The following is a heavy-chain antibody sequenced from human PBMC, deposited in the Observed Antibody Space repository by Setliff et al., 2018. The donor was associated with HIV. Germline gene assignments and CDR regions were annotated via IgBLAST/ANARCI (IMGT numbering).Heavy chain of an antibody. V-gene: IGHV4-4*07. Sequence: SETLSLTCSVSGGSMSPYYWSWIRQPAGKGLEWIGRLYPSGSTIYNPSLRSRVTLSVDTSKSQFSLKLNSVAAADTAVYYCARVFPPIRGAPFGTPPGAFDIWGQGTMVTVSS. CDR2: LYPSGST. CDR3: ARVFPPIRGAPFGTPPGAFDI. D-gene: IGHD2-15*01. J-gene: IGHJ3*02. CDR1: GGSMSPYY.